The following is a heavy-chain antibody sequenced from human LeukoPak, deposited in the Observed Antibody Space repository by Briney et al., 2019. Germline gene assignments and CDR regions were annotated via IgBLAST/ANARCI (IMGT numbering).Heavy chain of an antibody. CDR1: GFTFGDYA. Sequence: PGGSLRLSCTASGFTFGDYAMSWVRRAPGKGLEWVGFIRSKAYGGTTEYAASVKGRFTISRDDSRSIAYLQMNSLKTEDTAVYYCTRDQAPSITSGWYTWADYWGQGTLVTVSS. CDR3: TRDQAPSITSGWYTWADY. D-gene: IGHD6-13*01. V-gene: IGHV3-49*04. CDR2: IRSKAYGGTT. J-gene: IGHJ4*02.